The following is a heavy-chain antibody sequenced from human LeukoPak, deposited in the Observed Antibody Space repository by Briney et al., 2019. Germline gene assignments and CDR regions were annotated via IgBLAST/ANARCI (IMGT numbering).Heavy chain of an antibody. D-gene: IGHD3-22*01. V-gene: IGHV1-8*01. CDR1: GYTFTSYD. J-gene: IGHJ4*02. CDR3: ARESEIYYYDSSGYYYGDFDY. Sequence: ASVKVSCKASGYTFTSYDINWVRQATGQGLEWMGWMNPNSGNTGYAQKFQGRVTMTRNTSISTAYMELSSLRSEDTAVYYCARESEIYYYDSSGYYYGDFDYWGQGTLVTVSS. CDR2: MNPNSGNT.